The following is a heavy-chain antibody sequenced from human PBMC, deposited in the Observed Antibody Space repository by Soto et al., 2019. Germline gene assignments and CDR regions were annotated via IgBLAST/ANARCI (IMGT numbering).Heavy chain of an antibody. CDR2: MNPNSGNT. V-gene: IGHV1-8*01. CDR3: ASQITPRGMDV. Sequence: QVQLVQSGAEVKKPGASVKVSCKASGYTFTSYDINWVRQATGQGLEWMGWMNPNSGNTGYAQKFQGRVTMTRNTSVATAYMERSSLGAEDTAVYYCASQITPRGMDVWGQGTTVTVSS. J-gene: IGHJ6*02. CDR1: GYTFTSYD.